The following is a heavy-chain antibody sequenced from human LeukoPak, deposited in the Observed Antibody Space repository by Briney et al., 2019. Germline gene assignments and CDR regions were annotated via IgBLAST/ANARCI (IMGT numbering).Heavy chain of an antibody. J-gene: IGHJ3*02. CDR2: IIPIFGTA. V-gene: IGHV1-69*06. CDR3: ARAYDILTGSDAFDI. D-gene: IGHD3-9*01. CDR1: GGTFSSYA. Sequence: ASVKVSCKASGGTFSSYAISWVRQAPGQGLEWMGGIIPIFGTANYAQKFQGRVTITADKSTSTAYMELSSLRSEDTAVYYCARAYDILTGSDAFDIWGQGTMVTVSS.